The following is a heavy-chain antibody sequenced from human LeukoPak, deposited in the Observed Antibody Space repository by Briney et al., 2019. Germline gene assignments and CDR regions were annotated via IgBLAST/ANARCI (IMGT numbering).Heavy chain of an antibody. D-gene: IGHD3-22*01. CDR1: GYTFTSYY. V-gene: IGHV1-46*01. CDR3: ARDLGGIGSGYYYGH. Sequence: ASVKVSCKASGYTFTSYYMHWVRQAPGQGLEWMGIINPSGGSTSYAQEFQGRVTMTRDMSTSTVYMELSSLRSEDTAVYYCARDLGGIGSGYYYGHWGQGALVTVSS. CDR2: INPSGGST. J-gene: IGHJ1*01.